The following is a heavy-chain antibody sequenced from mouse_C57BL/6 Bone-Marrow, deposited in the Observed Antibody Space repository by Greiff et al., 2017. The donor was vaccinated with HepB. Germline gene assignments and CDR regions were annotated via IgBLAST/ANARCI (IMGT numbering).Heavy chain of an antibody. J-gene: IGHJ3*01. CDR1: GFNIKDDY. V-gene: IGHV14-4*01. CDR2: IDPENGDT. D-gene: IGHD2-1*01. Sequence: VQLQQSGAELVRPGASVKLSWTASGFNIKDDYMHWVKQRPEQGLEWIGWIDPENGDTEYASKFQGKATITADTSSNTAYLQLSSLTSEDTAVYYCTTGGYGNSFAYWGQGTLVTVSA. CDR3: TTGGYGNSFAY.